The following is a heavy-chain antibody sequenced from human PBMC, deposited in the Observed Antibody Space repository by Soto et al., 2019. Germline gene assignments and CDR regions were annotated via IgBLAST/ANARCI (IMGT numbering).Heavy chain of an antibody. CDR2: IKSKTEGGTT. V-gene: IGHV3-15*01. Sequence: GGSLRLSCAASGFPFSNAWMSWARQAPGQGQESVGRIKSKTEGGTTDYAAPVKGRFTISRDDSKNTLYLQMNSLKTEDTAVYYCTTDFWSGRRGFYYYYGMDVWGQGTTVTVSS. J-gene: IGHJ6*02. CDR1: GFPFSNAW. CDR3: TTDFWSGRRGFYYYYGMDV. D-gene: IGHD3-3*01.